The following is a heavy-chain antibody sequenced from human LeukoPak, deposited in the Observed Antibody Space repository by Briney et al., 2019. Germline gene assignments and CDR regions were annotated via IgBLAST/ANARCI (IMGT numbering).Heavy chain of an antibody. CDR3: ARGRARYGGNSGEDAFDI. V-gene: IGHV3-30-3*01. D-gene: IGHD4-23*01. J-gene: IGHJ3*02. Sequence: GGSLRLSCAASGFTFSSYAMHWVRQAPGEGLEWVAVISYDGSNKYYADSVKGRFTISRDNSKNTLYLQMNSLRAEDTSVYYCARGRARYGGNSGEDAFDIWGQGTMVTVSS. CDR1: GFTFSSYA. CDR2: ISYDGSNK.